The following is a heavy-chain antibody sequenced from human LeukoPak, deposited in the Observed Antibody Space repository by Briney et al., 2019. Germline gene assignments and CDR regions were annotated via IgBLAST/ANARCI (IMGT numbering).Heavy chain of an antibody. CDR1: GYTFTSYG. V-gene: IGHV1-18*01. Sequence: ASVKVSCKASGYTFTSYGIRWVRQAPGQGLEWMGWISAYNGNTNYAQKLQGRVTMTTDTSTSTAYMELRSLRSADTAVYYCARDPAVAERAFDIWGQGTMVTVSS. J-gene: IGHJ3*02. CDR2: ISAYNGNT. D-gene: IGHD6-19*01. CDR3: ARDPAVAERAFDI.